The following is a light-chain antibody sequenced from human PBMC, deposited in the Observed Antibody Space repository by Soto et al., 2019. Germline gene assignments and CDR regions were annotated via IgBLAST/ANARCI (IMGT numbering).Light chain of an antibody. CDR3: QQYNSNPCT. CDR1: HSISSW. J-gene: IGKJ2*02. V-gene: IGKV1-5*01. CDR2: DAS. Sequence: DIQMTPSPSTLSASVGDRVTITCRASHSISSWLAWYQQKPGKAPKLLIYDASSLESGVPSRFSGSGSGTEFTLTISSLQPDDFATYYCQQYNSNPCTFGQGTKLEIK.